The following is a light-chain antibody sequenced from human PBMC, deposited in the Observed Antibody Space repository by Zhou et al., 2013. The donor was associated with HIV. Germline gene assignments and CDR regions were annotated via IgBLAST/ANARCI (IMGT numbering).Light chain of an antibody. Sequence: EIVLSQSPGTLSLSPGESTTLSCRASQSISSNYLAWYQQKPGQAPRLLIYGTSTRATGIPDRFSGSGSGTDFTLTISRLEPEDFAVFYCQQYADSPLTFGGGTRVEIK. CDR1: QSISSNY. CDR2: GTS. J-gene: IGKJ4*01. CDR3: QQYADSPLT. V-gene: IGKV3-20*01.